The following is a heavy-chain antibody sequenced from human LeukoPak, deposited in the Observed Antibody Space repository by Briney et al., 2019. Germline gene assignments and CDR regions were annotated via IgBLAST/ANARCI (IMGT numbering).Heavy chain of an antibody. V-gene: IGHV4-59*01. D-gene: IGHD3-3*01. CDR2: IYYSGST. J-gene: IGHJ4*02. CDR3: ARLNVLRFLEWFSDVYYFDY. Sequence: SETLSLTCTVSGGSISSYYWSWIRQPPGKGLEWIGYIYYSGSTNYNPSLKSRVTISVDTSKNQFSLKLSSVTAADTAVYYCARLNVLRFLEWFSDVYYFDYWGQGTLVTVSS. CDR1: GGSISSYY.